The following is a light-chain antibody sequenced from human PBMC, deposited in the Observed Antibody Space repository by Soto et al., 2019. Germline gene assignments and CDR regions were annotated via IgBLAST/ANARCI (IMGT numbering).Light chain of an antibody. Sequence: DMQMTQSPSSVSASVGDRVTMTCRASQGINSWLAWYQQKPGKAPKLLIYAASNLQSGVPSRFSGSGSGTDFTLTISSLQPEDFATYYCQQANSFPWTFGQVTKVDIK. V-gene: IGKV1-12*01. J-gene: IGKJ1*01. CDR3: QQANSFPWT. CDR2: AAS. CDR1: QGINSW.